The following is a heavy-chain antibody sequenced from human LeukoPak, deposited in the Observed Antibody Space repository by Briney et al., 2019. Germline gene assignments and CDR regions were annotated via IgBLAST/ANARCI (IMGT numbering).Heavy chain of an antibody. V-gene: IGHV3-21*01. CDR3: ARDRSGYGYFDY. J-gene: IGHJ4*02. Sequence: GGSLRLSCAASGFTFSSYSMNWVRQAPGKGLECVSSISSSSSYIYYADSVKGRFTISRDNAKNSLYLQMNSLRAEDTAVYYCARDRSGYGYFDYWGQGTLVTVSS. D-gene: IGHD3-22*01. CDR1: GFTFSSYS. CDR2: ISSSSSYI.